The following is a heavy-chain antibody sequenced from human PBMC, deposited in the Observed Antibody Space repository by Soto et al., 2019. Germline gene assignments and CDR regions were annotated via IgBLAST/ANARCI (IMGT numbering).Heavy chain of an antibody. CDR3: ARKRPDSSTDY. D-gene: IGHD2-15*01. Sequence: VAVIWYDGSNKYYADSVKGRFTISRDNSKNTLYLQMNSLRAEDTAVYYCARKRPDSSTDYWGQGTLVTVSS. CDR2: IWYDGSNK. V-gene: IGHV3-33*01. J-gene: IGHJ4*02.